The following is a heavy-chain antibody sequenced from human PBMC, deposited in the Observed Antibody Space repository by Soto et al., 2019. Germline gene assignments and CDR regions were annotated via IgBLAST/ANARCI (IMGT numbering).Heavy chain of an antibody. J-gene: IGHJ4*02. CDR1: GGSISSGGYS. Sequence: SETLSLTCAVSGGSISSGGYSWSWIRQPPGKGLEWIGYIYHSGSTYYNPSLKSRVTISVDTSKNQFSLKLSSVTAADTAVYYCARSYLDGYNVDYWGQGTLVTVSS. CDR3: ARSYLDGYNVDY. V-gene: IGHV4-30-2*02. CDR2: IYHSGST. D-gene: IGHD5-12*01.